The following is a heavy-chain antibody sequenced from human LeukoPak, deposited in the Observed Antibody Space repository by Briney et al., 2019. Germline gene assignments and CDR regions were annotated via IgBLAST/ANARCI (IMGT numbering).Heavy chain of an antibody. CDR3: AKHDYGGPHFDY. CDR2: IYYSGST. V-gene: IGHV4-39*07. J-gene: IGHJ4*02. D-gene: IGHD4-23*01. Sequence: SETLSLTCTVSGGSISSSSYYWGWIRQPPGKGLEWIGSIYYSGSTYYNPSLKSRVTISVDTSKNQFSLKLSSVTAADTAVYYCAKHDYGGPHFDYWGQGTLVTVSS. CDR1: GGSISSSSYY.